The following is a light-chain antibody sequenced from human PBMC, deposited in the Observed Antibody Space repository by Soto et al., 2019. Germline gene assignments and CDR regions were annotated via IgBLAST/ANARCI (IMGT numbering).Light chain of an antibody. CDR2: LNSDGSH. CDR3: QTWVTGTVV. J-gene: IGLJ2*01. Sequence: QLVLTQSPSASASLXXXVKLTCTXXXXXXSYAIAWHQQQPEKGPRYLMKLNSDGSHSKGDGIPDRFSGSSSGAERYLTISSLQSEDEADYYCQTWVTGTVVFGGGTKLTVL. CDR1: XXXXSYA. V-gene: IGLV4-69*01.